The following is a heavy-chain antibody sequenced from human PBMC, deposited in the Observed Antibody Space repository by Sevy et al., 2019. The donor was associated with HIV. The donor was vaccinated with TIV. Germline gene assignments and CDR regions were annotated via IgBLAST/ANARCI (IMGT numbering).Heavy chain of an antibody. CDR2: IYYSGST. V-gene: IGHV4-59*01. CDR1: GGSISPYY. J-gene: IGHJ6*03. D-gene: IGHD3-3*01. Sequence: SETLSLTCTVSGGSISPYYWSWIRQPPGKGLEWIGYIYYSGSTNYNPSLRSRVTISLDTTKNQFSLKLNSVTAADTAVYYCARGSHDLWSGSPPNYYYYMDVWGKGTTVTVSS. CDR3: ARGSHDLWSGSPPNYYYYMDV.